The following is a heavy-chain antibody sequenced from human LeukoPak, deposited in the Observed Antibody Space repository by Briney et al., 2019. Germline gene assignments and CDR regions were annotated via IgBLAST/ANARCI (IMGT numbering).Heavy chain of an antibody. CDR2: INPNSGGT. Sequence: ASVKVSCKASGYTFTGYHMHWVRQAPGQGLEWMGWINPNSGGTNYAQKFQGRVAMTRDTSISTAYMELSRLRSDDTAVYYCAQDYYDSSGYYGWGQGTLVTVSS. CDR3: AQDYYDSSGYYG. D-gene: IGHD3-22*01. CDR1: GYTFTGYH. J-gene: IGHJ4*02. V-gene: IGHV1-2*02.